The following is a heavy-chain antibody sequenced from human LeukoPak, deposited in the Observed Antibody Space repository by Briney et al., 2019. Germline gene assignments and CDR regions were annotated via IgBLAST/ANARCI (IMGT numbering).Heavy chain of an antibody. CDR1: GYSISSGYY. CDR2: IYHSGST. J-gene: IGHJ6*03. Sequence: SETLSLTCTVSGYSISSGYYWGWIRQPPGKGLEWIGSIYHSGSTYYNPSLKSRVTISVDTSKNQFSLKLSSVTAADTAVYYCASRGVWFGDLVMDVWGKGTTVTISS. V-gene: IGHV4-38-2*02. CDR3: ASRGVWFGDLVMDV. D-gene: IGHD3-10*01.